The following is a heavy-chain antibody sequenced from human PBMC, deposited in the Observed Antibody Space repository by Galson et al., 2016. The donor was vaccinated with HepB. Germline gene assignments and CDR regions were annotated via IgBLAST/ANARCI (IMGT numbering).Heavy chain of an antibody. CDR1: GFTFSRYW. CDR3: ARDLWRGGRIDY. V-gene: IGHV3-74*01. Sequence: SLRLSCAASGFTFSRYWMHWVRQAPGKGLVWVSHITTDGSTTTYADSVKGRFTISRDNAKNTLYLQMNSLRAEDTAVYYCARDLWRGGRIDYWGQGTLVTVSS. D-gene: IGHD4-23*01. CDR2: ITTDGSTT. J-gene: IGHJ4*02.